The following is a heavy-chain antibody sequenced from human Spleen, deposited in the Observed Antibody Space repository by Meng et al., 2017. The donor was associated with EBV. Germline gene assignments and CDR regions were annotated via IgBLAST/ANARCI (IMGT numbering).Heavy chain of an antibody. Sequence: QVQLQESGPGLVKPSETLSLTCPVSGGSVNSCIHYWSWFRQPPGKGLEWIGYVHYSRSTNYNPSLKSRVTISIDTSKNQFSLKLSSVTAADTAVYFCARDVPGSGSYYNDYWGQGTLVTVSS. CDR1: GGSVNSCIHY. J-gene: IGHJ4*02. V-gene: IGHV4-61*01. CDR2: VHYSRST. D-gene: IGHD3-10*01. CDR3: ARDVPGSGSYYNDY.